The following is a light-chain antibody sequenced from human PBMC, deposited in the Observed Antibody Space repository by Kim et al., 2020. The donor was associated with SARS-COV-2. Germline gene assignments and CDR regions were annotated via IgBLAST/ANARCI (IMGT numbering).Light chain of an antibody. Sequence: QSALTQPRSVSGSPGQSVTISCTGTSSDVGGYNYVSWYQQHPGKATKLMIYDVSKRPSGVPDRFSGSKSGYTASLTISGLQAEDEADYYCCSYAGSYSFYFFRTGTKVTVL. CDR3: CSYAGSYSFYF. J-gene: IGLJ1*01. CDR1: SSDVGGYNY. CDR2: DVS. V-gene: IGLV2-11*01.